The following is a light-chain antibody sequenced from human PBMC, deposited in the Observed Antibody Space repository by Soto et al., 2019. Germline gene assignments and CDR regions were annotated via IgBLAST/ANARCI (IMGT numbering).Light chain of an antibody. Sequence: QSALTQPPSASGSPGQSVSISCTGTSSDVGGYNSVSWYEQHPGKAPKLMIYEVSKQPSGVPDRFSGSKSGNTASLTVSGLQAEDEADYYCSSYAGSNTHYVFGTGTKLTVL. J-gene: IGLJ1*01. CDR3: SSYAGSNTHYV. V-gene: IGLV2-8*01. CDR1: SSDVGGYNS. CDR2: EVS.